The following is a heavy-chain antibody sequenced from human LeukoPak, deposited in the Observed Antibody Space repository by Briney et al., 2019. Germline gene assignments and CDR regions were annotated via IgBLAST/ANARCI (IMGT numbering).Heavy chain of an antibody. CDR3: ARSYGPSGGMDV. V-gene: IGHV4-59*01. Sequence: SETLSLTCTVSGGSISSYYWSWIRQLPGKGLEWIGYIYYSGSTNYNPSLKSRVTISVDTSKNQFSLKLSSVTAADTAVYYCARSYGPSGGMDVWGQGTTVTVSS. D-gene: IGHD3-10*01. CDR2: IYYSGST. CDR1: GGSISSYY. J-gene: IGHJ6*02.